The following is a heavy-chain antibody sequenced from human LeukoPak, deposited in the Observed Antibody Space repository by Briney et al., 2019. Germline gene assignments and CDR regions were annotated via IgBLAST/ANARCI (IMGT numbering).Heavy chain of an antibody. CDR3: ARGAYSYVGYFDY. V-gene: IGHV4-30-2*03. J-gene: IGHJ4*02. CDR1: GGSISSGGYS. CDR2: IYHSGTT. Sequence: PSETLSLTCAVSGGSISSGGYSWSWIRQPPGKGLEWIGIIYHSGTTYSNPSLKSRVTISVDTSKNQLSLKLTSVTAEDTAVYYCARGAYSYVGYFDYWGQGTLVTVSS. D-gene: IGHD5-18*01.